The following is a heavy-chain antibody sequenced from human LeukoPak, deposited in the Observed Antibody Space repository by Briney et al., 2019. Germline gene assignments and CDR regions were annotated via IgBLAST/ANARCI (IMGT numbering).Heavy chain of an antibody. V-gene: IGHV3-13*01. J-gene: IGHJ2*01. CDR1: GITFKKNH. D-gene: IGHD2-15*01. CDR2: ICVTGDK. CDR3: TKEFCGSRAACAGGSYYDF. Sequence: GSLRISCATPGITFKKNHFHWVRQTSGKSLEGVAAICVTGDKYYADSVKGRFTISREDAANSLYLQMRSLGAGDTALYYCTKEFCGSRAACAGGSYYDFWGRGALVTVSS.